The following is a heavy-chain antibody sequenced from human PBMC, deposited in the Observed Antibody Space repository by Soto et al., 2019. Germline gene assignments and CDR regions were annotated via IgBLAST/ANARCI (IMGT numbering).Heavy chain of an antibody. Sequence: QITLKESGPTLVKPTQTLTLTCTFCGFSLSTSGVGVGWIRQPPGKALEWLALIYWDDDKRYSPSLKSRLTITKDTSKNQVVLTMTNMDPVDTATYYCAHSGGDILTGYYVNFDYWGQGTLVTVSS. CDR3: AHSGGDILTGYYVNFDY. CDR2: IYWDDDK. J-gene: IGHJ4*02. CDR1: GFSLSTSGVG. D-gene: IGHD3-9*01. V-gene: IGHV2-5*02.